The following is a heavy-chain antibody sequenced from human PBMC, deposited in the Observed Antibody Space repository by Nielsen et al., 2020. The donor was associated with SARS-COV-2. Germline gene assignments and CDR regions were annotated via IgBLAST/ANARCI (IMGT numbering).Heavy chain of an antibody. CDR1: GFIFSSYA. CDR3: AKMSPPGIAVGTAEYFQH. CDR2: ISGSGGRT. D-gene: IGHD6-19*01. Sequence: GESLKISCTASGFIFSSYAMSWVRQAPGKGLEWVSAISGSGGRTYYADSVKGRFTISRDKSENTLYVLMNSLRAEDTAVYYCAKMSPPGIAVGTAEYFQHWGQGTLVTVSS. V-gene: IGHV3-23*01. J-gene: IGHJ1*01.